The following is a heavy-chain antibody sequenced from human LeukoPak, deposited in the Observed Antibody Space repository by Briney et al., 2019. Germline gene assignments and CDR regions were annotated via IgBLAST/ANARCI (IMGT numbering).Heavy chain of an antibody. CDR2: ISYSGST. Sequence: SETLSLTCIVSGGSISSYYWSWIRQPPGKGLEWIGYISYSGSTNYNPSLKSRVTISVDTSKNQFSLKLSSVAAADTAVYYCARGVPRGTFDYWGQGTLVTVSS. CDR1: GGSISSYY. D-gene: IGHD3-10*01. CDR3: ARGVPRGTFDY. J-gene: IGHJ4*02. V-gene: IGHV4-59*01.